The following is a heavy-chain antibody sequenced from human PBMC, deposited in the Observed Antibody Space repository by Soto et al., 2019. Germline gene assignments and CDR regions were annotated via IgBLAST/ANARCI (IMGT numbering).Heavy chain of an antibody. CDR3: ARCPRYSGYDFDY. CDR1: GGSISSGGYY. Sequence: SETLSLTCTVSGGSISSGGYYWSWIRQHPGKGLEWIGYIYYSGSTYYNPSLKSRVTISVDTSKNQFSLKLSSVTAADTAVYYCARCPRYSGYDFDYWGQGTLVTVSS. J-gene: IGHJ4*02. D-gene: IGHD5-12*01. V-gene: IGHV4-30-4*08. CDR2: IYYSGST.